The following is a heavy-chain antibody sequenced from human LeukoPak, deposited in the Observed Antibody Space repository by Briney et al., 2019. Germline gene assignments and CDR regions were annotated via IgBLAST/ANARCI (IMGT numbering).Heavy chain of an antibody. Sequence: GRSLRLSCEASGFTFSSYGMHWVRQAPGKGLEWVAVISYDGSNKYYADSVKGRFTISRDNSKNTLYLQMNSLRAEDTAVYYCARVGGDSSGYYYYYYYMDVWGKGTTVTVSS. CDR2: ISYDGSNK. D-gene: IGHD3-22*01. CDR1: GFTFSSYG. V-gene: IGHV3-30*03. J-gene: IGHJ6*03. CDR3: ARVGGDSSGYYYYYYYMDV.